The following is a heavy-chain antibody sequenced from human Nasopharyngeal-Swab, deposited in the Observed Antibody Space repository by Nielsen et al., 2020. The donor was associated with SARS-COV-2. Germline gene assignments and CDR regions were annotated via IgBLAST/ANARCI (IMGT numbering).Heavy chain of an antibody. Sequence: GESLKISCAASGFTFSSYEMNWVRQAPGKGLEWVSYISSSGSTIYYADSVKGRFTISRDNAKNSLYLQMNSLRAEDTAVYYCARDQLRSSGYYTLGAFDICGQGTMVTVSS. D-gene: IGHD3-22*01. CDR2: ISSSGSTI. V-gene: IGHV3-48*03. J-gene: IGHJ3*02. CDR1: GFTFSSYE. CDR3: ARDQLRSSGYYTLGAFDI.